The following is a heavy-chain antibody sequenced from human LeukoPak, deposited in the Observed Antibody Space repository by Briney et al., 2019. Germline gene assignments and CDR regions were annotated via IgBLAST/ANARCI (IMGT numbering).Heavy chain of an antibody. Sequence: PAGSLRLSCAVSGLRFSNYWMHWVRQAPGKGLVWVARTNLHGTAVDYADSVKGRFAISRDNAKNTLFLQMNSLRAEDTAVYYCASAYTYVRLGDHWGQGTLVTVSS. CDR3: ASAYTYVRLGDH. J-gene: IGHJ4*02. CDR2: TNLHGTAV. V-gene: IGHV3-74*01. CDR1: GLRFSNYW. D-gene: IGHD3-16*01.